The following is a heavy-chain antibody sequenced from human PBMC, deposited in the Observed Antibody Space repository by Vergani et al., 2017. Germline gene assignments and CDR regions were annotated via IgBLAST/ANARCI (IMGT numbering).Heavy chain of an antibody. CDR3: AKGGRYSYGTDYYYGMDV. CDR2: ILYDGSNK. V-gene: IGHV3-30*18. J-gene: IGHJ6*02. CDR1: GFTFSSYG. Sequence: QVQLVESGGGVVQPGRSLRLSCAASGFTFSSYGMHWVRQAPGKVLEWVAVILYDGSNKYYADSVKGRFTISRDNSKNTLYLQMNSLRAEDTAVYYCAKGGRYSYGTDYYYGMDVWGQGTTVTVSS. D-gene: IGHD5-18*01.